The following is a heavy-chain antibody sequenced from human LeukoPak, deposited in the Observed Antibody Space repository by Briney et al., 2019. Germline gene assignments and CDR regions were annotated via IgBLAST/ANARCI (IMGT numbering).Heavy chain of an antibody. CDR2: ISYSGST. CDR1: GGSIGFSY. D-gene: IGHD1-26*01. J-gene: IGHJ6*02. CDR3: ARSDGVGAGYYYYGVDV. Sequence: PSETLSLTCSVSGGSIGFSYWSWIRQSPGKGLEWIGYISYSGSTFYNPSLQSRVTISVDTSKSHFSLQLSSVTSADTAVYYCARSDGVGAGYYYYGVDVWGLGTTVTVSS. V-gene: IGHV4-59*01.